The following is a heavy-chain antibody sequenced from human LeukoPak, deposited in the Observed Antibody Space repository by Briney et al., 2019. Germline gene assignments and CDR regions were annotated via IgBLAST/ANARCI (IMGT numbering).Heavy chain of an antibody. D-gene: IGHD5-12*01. Sequence: TSETLSFTCTVSGGSISSSSYYWGWIRQPPGKGLEWIGSIYYSGSTYYNPSLKSRVTISVDTSKNQFSLKLSSVTAADTAVYYCARHVEGLAAYSGYDTRPFDYWGQGTLVTVSS. V-gene: IGHV4-39*01. CDR2: IYYSGST. J-gene: IGHJ4*02. CDR1: GGSISSSSYY. CDR3: ARHVEGLAAYSGYDTRPFDY.